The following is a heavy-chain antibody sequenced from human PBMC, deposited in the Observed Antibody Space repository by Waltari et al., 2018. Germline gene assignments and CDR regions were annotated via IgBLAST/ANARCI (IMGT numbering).Heavy chain of an antibody. V-gene: IGHV4-39*01. J-gene: IGHJ2*01. CDR2: IFYSGAT. Sequence: QLQLQESGPGLVKPSETVSLTCTVSGGSLSSVAYYWGWVRQPPGKGLEFIASIFYSGATYYNPPLESRVTISVDTSKNQFSLELTSVTDADTAVYYCARQDYYYVKGYFDLWGRGTLVTVSS. D-gene: IGHD3-22*01. CDR3: ARQDYYYVKGYFDL. CDR1: GGSLSSVAYY.